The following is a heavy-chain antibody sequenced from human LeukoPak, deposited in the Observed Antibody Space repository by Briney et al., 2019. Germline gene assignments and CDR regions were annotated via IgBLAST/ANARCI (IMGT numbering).Heavy chain of an antibody. D-gene: IGHD3-10*01. Sequence: SSETLSLTCTVSGGSISSSSYYWGWIRQPPGKGLGWIGSIYYSGSTYYNPSLKSRVTISVDTSKNQFSLKLSSVTAADTAVYYCESYGSGSYWSDYWGPGTLVTVSS. CDR2: IYYSGST. V-gene: IGHV4-39*01. CDR3: ESYGSGSYWSDY. J-gene: IGHJ4*02. CDR1: GGSISSSSYY.